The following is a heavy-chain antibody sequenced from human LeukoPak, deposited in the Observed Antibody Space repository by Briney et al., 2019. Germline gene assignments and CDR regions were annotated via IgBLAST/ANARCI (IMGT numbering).Heavy chain of an antibody. CDR3: ARGRVAILTGYSTFDY. CDR1: GYTFTSYD. J-gene: IGHJ4*02. CDR2: MNSNSGNT. V-gene: IGHV1-8*01. D-gene: IGHD3-9*01. Sequence: ASVKVSCKASGYTFTSYDINWVRQATGQGLEWMGWMNSNSGNTGYAQKFQGRVTITRNTSISTAYMELSSLRSEDTAVYYCARGRVAILTGYSTFDYWGQGTLVTVSS.